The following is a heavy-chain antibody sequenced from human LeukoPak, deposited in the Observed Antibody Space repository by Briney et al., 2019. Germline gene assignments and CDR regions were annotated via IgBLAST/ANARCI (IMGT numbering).Heavy chain of an antibody. CDR2: IKQDGSEK. Sequence: GGSLRLSCAASGFTFSSYWMSWVRQAPGKGLEWVANIKQDGSEKYYVDSVKGRFTISRDNAENSVYLQMNSLRAEDTAVYYCARGNRYYYDSSGYCLDWGQGTLVTVSS. CDR3: ARGNRYYYDSSGYCLD. V-gene: IGHV3-7*01. J-gene: IGHJ4*02. D-gene: IGHD3-22*01. CDR1: GFTFSSYW.